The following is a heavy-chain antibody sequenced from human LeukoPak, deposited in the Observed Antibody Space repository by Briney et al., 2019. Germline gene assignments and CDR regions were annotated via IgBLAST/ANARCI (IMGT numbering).Heavy chain of an antibody. CDR1: GFTFSSYSMN. D-gene: IGHD6-13*01. CDR2: IYYSGST. CDR3: ARHGSYSTSWYFDY. Sequence: GSLRLSCAASGFTFSSYSMNWVRQPPGKGLEWIGSIYYSGSTYYDPSLKSRITISVDTSKNQFSLKLTSVTAADTAVYYCARHGSYSTSWYFDYWGQGTLVTVSS. V-gene: IGHV4-39*01. J-gene: IGHJ4*02.